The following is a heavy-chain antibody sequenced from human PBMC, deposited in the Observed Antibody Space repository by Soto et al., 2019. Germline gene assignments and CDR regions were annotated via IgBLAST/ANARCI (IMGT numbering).Heavy chain of an antibody. CDR1: VGSISSYY. D-gene: IGHD6-6*01. J-gene: IGHJ4*02. V-gene: IGHV4-4*07. Sequence: SETLSLTGTVSVGSISSYYWSWIRQLAGKGLEWIGRIYTSGSTNYNPSLKSRVTMSVDTSKNQFSLKLSSVTAADTAVYYCARDRGSSSPFDYWGQGTLVTVS. CDR3: ARDRGSSSPFDY. CDR2: IYTSGST.